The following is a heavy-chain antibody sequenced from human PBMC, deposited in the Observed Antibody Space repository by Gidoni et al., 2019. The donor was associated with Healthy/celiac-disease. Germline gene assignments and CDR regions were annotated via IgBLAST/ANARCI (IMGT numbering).Heavy chain of an antibody. V-gene: IGHV1-69*01. D-gene: IGHD3-3*01. CDR3: ASSPSFWSGYYRLHYMDV. Sequence: QVQLVQSGAEVKKPGSSVKVSCKASGGTFSSYAISWVRQAPGQGLEWMGGIIPIFGTANYAQKFQGRVTITADESTSTAYMELSSLRSEDTAVYYCASSPSFWSGYYRLHYMDVWGKGTTVTVSS. J-gene: IGHJ6*03. CDR2: IIPIFGTA. CDR1: GGTFSSYA.